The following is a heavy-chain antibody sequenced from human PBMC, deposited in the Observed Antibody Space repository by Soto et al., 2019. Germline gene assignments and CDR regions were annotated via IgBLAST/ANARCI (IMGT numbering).Heavy chain of an antibody. CDR2: ISYDVSNK. CDR1: GFTFSSYA. CDR3: ARVGAAPADY. D-gene: IGHD6-6*01. Sequence: QVQLVESGGGVVQPGRSLRLSCAASGFTFSSYAMHWVRQAPGKGLEWVAVISYDVSNKYYADSVKGRFTISRDNSKNTLYLQMNSLRAEDTAVYYCARVGAAPADYWGQGTLVTVSS. V-gene: IGHV3-30-3*01. J-gene: IGHJ4*02.